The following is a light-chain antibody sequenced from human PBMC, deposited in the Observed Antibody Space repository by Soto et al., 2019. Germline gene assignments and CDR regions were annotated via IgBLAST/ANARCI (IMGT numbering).Light chain of an antibody. Sequence: DIVMTQSPLSLPVTPGEPASISCRSSQSLLHSNGYNYLDWYLQKPGQSPQLLIYLGSNRASGVPDRFSGSGSGTDFTLKISRVEAEDVGVYYCMQALQTPLTFGGGTQVAIK. J-gene: IGKJ4*01. CDR3: MQALQTPLT. V-gene: IGKV2-28*01. CDR1: QSLLHSNGYNY. CDR2: LGS.